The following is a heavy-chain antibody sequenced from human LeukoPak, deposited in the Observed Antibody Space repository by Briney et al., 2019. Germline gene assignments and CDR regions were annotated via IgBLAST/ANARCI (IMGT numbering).Heavy chain of an antibody. CDR2: ISYDGSNK. J-gene: IGHJ6*04. CDR3: AKVSGYAITGTTAGSYYYGMDV. CDR1: GFTFSSYG. Sequence: GGSLRLSCAASGFTFSSYGMHWVRQAPGKGLVWVAVISYDGSNKYYADSVKGRFTISRDNSKNTLYLQMNSLRAEDTAVYYCAKVSGYAITGTTAGSYYYGMDVWGKGTTVTVSS. V-gene: IGHV3-30*18. D-gene: IGHD1-20*01.